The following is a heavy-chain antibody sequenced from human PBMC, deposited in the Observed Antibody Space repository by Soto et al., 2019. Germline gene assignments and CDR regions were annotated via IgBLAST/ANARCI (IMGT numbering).Heavy chain of an antibody. CDR2: IIPIFGTA. CDR1: GGTFSSYA. V-gene: IGHV1-69*13. Sequence: GASVKVSCKASGGTFSSYAISCVRQAPGQGLEWMGGIIPIFGTANYAQKFQGRVTITADESTSTAYMELSSLRSEDTAVYYCARSHLYGDYVDYWGQGTLVTVSS. D-gene: IGHD4-17*01. CDR3: ARSHLYGDYVDY. J-gene: IGHJ4*02.